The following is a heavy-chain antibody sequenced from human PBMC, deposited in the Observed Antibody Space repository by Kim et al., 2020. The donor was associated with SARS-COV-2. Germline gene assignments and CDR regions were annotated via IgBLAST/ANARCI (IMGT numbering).Heavy chain of an antibody. CDR2: IYYSGST. CDR1: GGSISSYY. CDR3: ARVGLQQLVWRFDP. V-gene: IGHV4-59*01. J-gene: IGHJ5*02. Sequence: SETLSLICTVSGGSISSYYWSWIRQPPGKGLEWIGYIYYSGSTNYNPSLKSRVTISVDTSKNQFSLKLSSVTAADTAVYYCARVGLQQLVWRFDPWGQGTLVTVSS. D-gene: IGHD6-13*01.